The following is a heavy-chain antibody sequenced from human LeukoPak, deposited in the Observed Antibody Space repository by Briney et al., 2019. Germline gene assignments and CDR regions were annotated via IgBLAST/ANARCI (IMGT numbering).Heavy chain of an antibody. CDR2: ISGSGGST. Sequence: GGSLRLSCAASGFTFSSYAMSWIRQAPGKGPEWVSSISGSGGSTYYADSVKGRFTISRDNSKNTLYLQMNSLRAEDTALCYCAKTIAAPAGDVLDIWGQGTMVTVSS. V-gene: IGHV3-23*01. CDR3: AKTIAAPAGDVLDI. CDR1: GFTFSSYA. J-gene: IGHJ3*02. D-gene: IGHD6-13*01.